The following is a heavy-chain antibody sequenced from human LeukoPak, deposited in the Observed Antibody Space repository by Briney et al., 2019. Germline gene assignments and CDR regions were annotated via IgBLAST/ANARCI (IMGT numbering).Heavy chain of an antibody. D-gene: IGHD3-22*01. CDR3: GRARDYYYDSSGRDAFDI. Sequence: GASVKVSCKASGYTFTSYGISWVRQAPGQGLEWMGWISAYNGNTNYAQKLQGRVTMTTETSTRTDYMEMRSLRSDDTAVYYCGRARDYYYDSSGRDAFDIWGQGTMVTVSS. J-gene: IGHJ3*02. V-gene: IGHV1-18*01. CDR2: ISAYNGNT. CDR1: GYTFTSYG.